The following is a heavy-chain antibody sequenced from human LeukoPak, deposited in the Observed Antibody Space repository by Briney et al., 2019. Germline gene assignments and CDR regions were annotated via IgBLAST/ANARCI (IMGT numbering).Heavy chain of an antibody. D-gene: IGHD1-26*01. J-gene: IGHJ4*02. V-gene: IGHV3-30-3*01. CDR3: ARVGSYFDY. CDR2: ISYDGSNK. Sequence: AGGSLRLSCAASGFTFSSYAMHWVRQAPGKGLEWVAVISYDGSNKYYADSVKGRFTISRDNSKNTLYVQMNSLRAEDTAVYYCARVGSYFDYWGQGTLVTVSS. CDR1: GFTFSSYA.